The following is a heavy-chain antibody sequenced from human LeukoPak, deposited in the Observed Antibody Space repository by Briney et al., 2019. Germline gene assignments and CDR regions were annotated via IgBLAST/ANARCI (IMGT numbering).Heavy chain of an antibody. CDR1: GFTFSTYS. CDR2: ISSSSDYI. D-gene: IGHD1-1*01. Sequence: PGGSLRLSCAASGFTFSTYSMNWVRQAPGKGLEWVSSISSSSDYIYYADSVKGRFTISRDNAKNSVYLQMNSLRAEDTAVYYCARVRYSRAFDIWGQGTMVTVSS. CDR3: ARVRYSRAFDI. V-gene: IGHV3-21*01. J-gene: IGHJ3*02.